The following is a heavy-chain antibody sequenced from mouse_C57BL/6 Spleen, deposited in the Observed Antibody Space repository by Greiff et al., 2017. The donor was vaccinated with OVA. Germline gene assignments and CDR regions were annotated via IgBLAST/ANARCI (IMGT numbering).Heavy chain of an antibody. CDR3: ASSSSYGYAMDY. Sequence: VQLQQPGAELVKPGASVKLSCKASGCTFTSYWMHWVKQRPGQGLEWIGMIHPNSGSTNYNEKFKSKATLTVDKSSSTAYMQLSSLTSEDSAVYYCASSSSYGYAMDYWGQGTSVTVSS. D-gene: IGHD1-1*01. CDR1: GCTFTSYW. V-gene: IGHV1-64*01. J-gene: IGHJ4*01. CDR2: IHPNSGST.